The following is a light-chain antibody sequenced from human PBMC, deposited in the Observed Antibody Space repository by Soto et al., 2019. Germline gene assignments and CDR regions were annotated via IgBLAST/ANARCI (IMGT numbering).Light chain of an antibody. CDR1: SSDVGGYKY. J-gene: IGLJ1*01. CDR2: EVS. V-gene: IGLV2-8*01. Sequence: QSALTQPPSASGSPGQSVTISCTGTSSDVGGYKYVFWYQQHPGKAPKLMIYEVSKRPSGVPDRFSGSKSGNTASLTVSGLQAEDEADYYCSSYAGSNNFVFGTGTKLTVL. CDR3: SSYAGSNNFV.